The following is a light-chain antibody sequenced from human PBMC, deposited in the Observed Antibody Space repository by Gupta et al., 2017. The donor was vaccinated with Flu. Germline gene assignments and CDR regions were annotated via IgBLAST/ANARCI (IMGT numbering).Light chain of an antibody. CDR3: NARDSTDNHQAV. CDR2: AKN. Sequence: QTVRITCQGESIRNCYESWYQQKPGQAPLLVIYAKNIRPSGIPDRFSGSSSGNTAALTITGAEAEDEADYYCNARDSTDNHQAVFGGGTKLTVL. CDR1: SIRNCY. V-gene: IGLV3-19*01. J-gene: IGLJ2*01.